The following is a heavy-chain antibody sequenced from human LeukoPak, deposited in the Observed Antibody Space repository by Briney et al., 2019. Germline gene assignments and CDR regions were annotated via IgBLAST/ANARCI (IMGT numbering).Heavy chain of an antibody. D-gene: IGHD3-10*01. CDR2: ISGSGGST. J-gene: IGHJ6*03. CDR3: AKVLSKLWFGEYCMDV. V-gene: IGHV3-23*01. Sequence: GGSLRLSCAASGFTFSSYAMSWVRQAPGKGLEWVSAISGSGGSTYYADSVKGRFTISRDNSKNTLYLQMNSLRAEDTAVYYCAKVLSKLWFGEYCMDVWGKGTTVTVSS. CDR1: GFTFSSYA.